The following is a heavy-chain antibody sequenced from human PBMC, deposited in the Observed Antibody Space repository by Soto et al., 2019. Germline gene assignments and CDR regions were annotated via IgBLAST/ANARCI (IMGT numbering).Heavy chain of an antibody. V-gene: IGHV3-23*01. D-gene: IGHD1-1*01. CDR2: ISGSAIST. CDR1: GFTFSNYA. J-gene: IGHJ4*01. CDR3: VNWNDEDVD. Sequence: EVHLLESGGGLVQPGGSLRLSCVASGFTFSNYAMTWVRRAPGKGLEWVASISGSAISTEYADSVKGRFTISRDNSKNTVFLQMQSLRADDTATYYCVNWNDEDVDWGQGTLVAVSS.